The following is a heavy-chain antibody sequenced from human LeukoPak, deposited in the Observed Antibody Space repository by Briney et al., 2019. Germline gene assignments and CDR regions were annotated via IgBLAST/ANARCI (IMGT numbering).Heavy chain of an antibody. CDR3: ARLIFGVVNDAFYI. J-gene: IGHJ3*02. CDR1: GGSISSYY. Sequence: PSETLSLTCTVPGGSISSYYWSWIRQPPGKGLEWIGYIYYSGSTNYNPSLKSRVTISVDTSKNQFSLKLSSVTAADTAVYYCARLIFGVVNDAFYIWGQGTMVTVSS. D-gene: IGHD3-3*01. V-gene: IGHV4-59*08. CDR2: IYYSGST.